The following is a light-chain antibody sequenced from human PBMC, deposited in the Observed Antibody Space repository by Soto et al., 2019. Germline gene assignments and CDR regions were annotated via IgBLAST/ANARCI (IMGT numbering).Light chain of an antibody. Sequence: DIQMTQSPFSLSASVGDRVTITCRASQGISNYLAWYQQKPGRVPKLLIYSASTLQSGVPSRFSGSGSGTDFTLSISSLQPEDVATYYCQKYNSAPQTFGQGTRVEIK. V-gene: IGKV1-27*01. CDR3: QKYNSAPQT. CDR1: QGISNY. CDR2: SAS. J-gene: IGKJ1*01.